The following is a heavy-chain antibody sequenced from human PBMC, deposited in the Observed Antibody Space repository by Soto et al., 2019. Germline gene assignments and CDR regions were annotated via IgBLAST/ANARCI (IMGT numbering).Heavy chain of an antibody. J-gene: IGHJ4*02. Sequence: VQLVQSGAEVKKPGASVKVSCKPSGYTFTGYYIHWVRQAPGQGLEWMGWINPNSGATNYALKFQGRVTMTRDTSISAAYMELNSLTSDDTAVYYCARSRLTDYSIDYWGQGTLVTVSS. D-gene: IGHD4-4*01. CDR1: GYTFTGYY. CDR3: ARSRLTDYSIDY. CDR2: INPNSGAT. V-gene: IGHV1-2*02.